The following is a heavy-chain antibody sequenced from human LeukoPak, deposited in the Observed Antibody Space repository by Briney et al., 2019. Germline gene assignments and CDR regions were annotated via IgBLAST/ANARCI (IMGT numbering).Heavy chain of an antibody. D-gene: IGHD2-2*01. CDR1: GGSISSYY. J-gene: IGHJ4*02. CDR3: ARGASFYGDFDY. V-gene: IGHV4-59*12. Sequence: SETLSLTCTVSGGSISSYYWSWIRQPPGKGLEWIGYIYYSGSTNYNPSLKSRVTISVDTSKNQFSLKLSSVTAADTAVYYCARGASFYGDFDYWGQGTLVTVSS. CDR2: IYYSGST.